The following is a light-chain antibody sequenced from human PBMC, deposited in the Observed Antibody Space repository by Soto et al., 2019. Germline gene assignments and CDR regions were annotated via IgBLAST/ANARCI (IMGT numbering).Light chain of an antibody. CDR3: MQNTHWPHT. Sequence: DVVLTQFPPSLPVTPGQPASISCRSRQSLVSSNGKTYLSWYHQRPGQPPRRLLYDVSDRDSGVPDRFSGSGSRTDFTLKISRMEAEDVGIYYCMQNTHWPHTFGQGTKLEIK. V-gene: IGKV2-30*01. CDR2: DVS. CDR1: QSLVSSNGKTY. J-gene: IGKJ2*01.